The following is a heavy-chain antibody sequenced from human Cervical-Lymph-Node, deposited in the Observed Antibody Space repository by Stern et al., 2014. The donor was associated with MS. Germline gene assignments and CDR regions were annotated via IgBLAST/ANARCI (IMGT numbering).Heavy chain of an antibody. Sequence: VQLVESGGGLVKPGGSLRLNCAASGFTFNDSYMSWIRQAPGKGLEWISYISGSGATTISADSVKGRVGLSRDNAKNSLYLQRHNLRAEDTAVYYCARHLYGSGSYYRDWGPGILVTVSS. V-gene: IGHV3-11*01. CDR3: ARHLYGSGSYYRD. CDR1: GFTFNDSY. CDR2: ISGSGATT. D-gene: IGHD3-10*01. J-gene: IGHJ4*02.